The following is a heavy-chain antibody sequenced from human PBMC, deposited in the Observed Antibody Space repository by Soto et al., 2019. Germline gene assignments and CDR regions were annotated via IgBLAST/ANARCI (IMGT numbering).Heavy chain of an antibody. CDR2: IYPGDSDT. J-gene: IGHJ4*02. CDR3: ARLNYYYVWGSYRQGFDY. CDR1: GYSFTSYW. V-gene: IGHV5-51*01. D-gene: IGHD3-16*02. Sequence: LGESLKISCKGSGYSFTSYWIGWVRQMPGKGLEWMGIIYPGDSDTRYSPSFQGQVTISADKSISTAYLQWSSLKASDTAMYYCARLNYYYVWGSYRQGFDYWGQGTLVT.